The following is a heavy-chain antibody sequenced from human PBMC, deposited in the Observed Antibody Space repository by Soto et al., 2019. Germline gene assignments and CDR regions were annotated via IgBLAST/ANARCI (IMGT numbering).Heavy chain of an antibody. J-gene: IGHJ3*01. D-gene: IGHD3-22*01. CDR1: GFTVSSNY. CDR2: IYSGGTT. V-gene: IGHV3-53*01. CDR3: ARDQLYYNDISGRPLNAFDV. Sequence: PGGSLRISFAASGFTVSSNYMSWVRQAPGKGLEWVSVIYSGGTTYYADSVKGRFTISRDNAKNSLYLQMNSLRAEDTAVYYCARDQLYYNDISGRPLNAFDVWGQGTMVTVSS.